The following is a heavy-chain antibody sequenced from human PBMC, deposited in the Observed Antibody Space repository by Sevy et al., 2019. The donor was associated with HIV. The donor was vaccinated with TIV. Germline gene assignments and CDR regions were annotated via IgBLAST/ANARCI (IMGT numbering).Heavy chain of an antibody. D-gene: IGHD3-3*01. V-gene: IGHV4-39*01. CDR1: GGSISSSSYY. Sequence: SETLSLTCTVSGGSISSSSYYWGWIRQPPGKGLEWIGSIYYSGSTYYNPSLKSRVTISVDTSKNQFSLKLSSVTAADPAVYYCGSTQRFLEWLLSGDYWGQGTLVTVSS. CDR2: IYYSGST. CDR3: GSTQRFLEWLLSGDY. J-gene: IGHJ4*02.